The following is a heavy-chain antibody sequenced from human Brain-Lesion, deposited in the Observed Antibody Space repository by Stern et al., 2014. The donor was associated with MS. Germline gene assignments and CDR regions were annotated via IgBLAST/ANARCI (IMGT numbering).Heavy chain of an antibody. CDR1: GGSVSSTSYA. Sequence: QLVESGPGLVKPSETLSLTCTVAGGSVSSTSYAWAWIRQPPGKGLEWIGTIYYSGNTYYSPSLKSRLTISLDPSNNQFSLQLRSGTAADTAVYYCAGEEDIRYCSGGSCTGNWFDPWGQGTLVTVSS. V-gene: IGHV4-39*01. J-gene: IGHJ5*02. CDR2: IYYSGNT. CDR3: AGEEDIRYCSGGSCTGNWFDP. D-gene: IGHD2-15*01.